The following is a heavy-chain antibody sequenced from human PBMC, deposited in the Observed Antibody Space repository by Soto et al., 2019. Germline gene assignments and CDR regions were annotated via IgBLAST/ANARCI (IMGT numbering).Heavy chain of an antibody. CDR3: ARGSCSSTSCYKEYYFDL. CDR2: IIPMFGTS. V-gene: IGHV1-69*13. Sequence: SVKVSCKASGDTFSGYAISWVRQAPGQGLEWMGEIIPMFGTSNYAQKFQGRVTITADESTSAAYMELSSLRSEDTAVYYCARGSCSSTSCYKEYYFDLWGQGTLVTVSS. CDR1: GDTFSGYA. J-gene: IGHJ4*02. D-gene: IGHD2-2*02.